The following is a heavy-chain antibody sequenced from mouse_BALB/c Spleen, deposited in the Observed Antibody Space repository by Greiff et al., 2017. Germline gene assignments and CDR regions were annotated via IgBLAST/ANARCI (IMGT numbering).Heavy chain of an antibody. Sequence: VKLVESGPGLVAPSQSLSITCTVSGFSLTSYGVHWVRQPPGKGLEWLGVIWAGGSTNYNSALMSRLSISKDNSKSQVFLKMNSLQTDDTAMYYCAREGKIYYGPSYAMDYWGQGTSVTVSS. J-gene: IGHJ4*01. CDR2: IWAGGST. CDR3: AREGKIYYGPSYAMDY. V-gene: IGHV2-9*02. CDR1: GFSLTSYG. D-gene: IGHD2-1*01.